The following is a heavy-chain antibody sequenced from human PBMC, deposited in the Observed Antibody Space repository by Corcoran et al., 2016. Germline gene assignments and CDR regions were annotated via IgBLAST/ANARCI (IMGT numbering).Heavy chain of an antibody. CDR1: GFTFSSYS. CDR3: ARGSRDGYNGWFDY. V-gene: IGHV3-21*01. D-gene: IGHD3-10*01. J-gene: IGHJ4*02. Sequence: EVQLVESGGGLVKPGGSLRLSCAASGFTFSSYSMNWVRQAPGKGLEWVSSISSSSSYIYYADSVKGRFTISRENAKNSLYLQMNSLRAEDTAVYYCARGSRDGYNGWFDYWGQGTLVTVSS. CDR2: ISSSSSYI.